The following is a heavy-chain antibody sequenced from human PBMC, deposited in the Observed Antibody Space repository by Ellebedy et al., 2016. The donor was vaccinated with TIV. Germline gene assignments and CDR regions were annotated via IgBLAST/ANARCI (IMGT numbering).Heavy chain of an antibody. D-gene: IGHD3-10*01. CDR1: GFTLSNYW. J-gene: IGHJ5*02. Sequence: GESLKISCAASGFTLSNYWMHWVRQAPGKGLVWISRISRDGSPTEYVDAVKGRFAFSRDSAKNTVYLQMHSLRAEDTAVYYCARVWFGEFTNWFDPWGQGTLVTVSS. CDR3: ARVWFGEFTNWFDP. CDR2: ISRDGSPT. V-gene: IGHV3-74*03.